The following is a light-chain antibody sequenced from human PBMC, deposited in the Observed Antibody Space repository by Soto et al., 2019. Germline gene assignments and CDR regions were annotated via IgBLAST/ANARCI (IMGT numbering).Light chain of an antibody. Sequence: EIQMNQSPSSVSASVGDRVTITFRASQSISSYLNWYQQKPGKAPSLLIFAADNLQDGVPSRFSGSGSGRDFSLTISSLQPENFATYYCQQSYDMPWTFGQGTRWIS. CDR2: AAD. CDR3: QQSYDMPWT. V-gene: IGKV1-39*01. J-gene: IGKJ1*01. CDR1: QSISSY.